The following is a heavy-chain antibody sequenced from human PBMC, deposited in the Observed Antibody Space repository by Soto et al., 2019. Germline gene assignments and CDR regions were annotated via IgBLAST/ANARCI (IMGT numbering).Heavy chain of an antibody. V-gene: IGHV1-18*04. CDR3: ARDVYCSSTSCYTGGYYYYGMDV. CDR2: ISAYNGNT. Sequence: QVQLVQSGAEVKKPGASVKVSCKASGYTFTSYGISWVRQAPGQGLEWMGWISAYNGNTNYSQKLQGRVTMTTDTSTSTAYLELRSLRSDDTAVHYCARDVYCSSTSCYTGGYYYYGMDVWGHGTTVTVSS. J-gene: IGHJ6*02. CDR1: GYTFTSYG. D-gene: IGHD2-2*01.